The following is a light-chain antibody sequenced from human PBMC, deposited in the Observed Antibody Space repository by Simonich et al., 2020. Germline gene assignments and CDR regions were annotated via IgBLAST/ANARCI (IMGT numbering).Light chain of an antibody. CDR3: IQSIQLPIT. CDR1: QSLLHSDGKTY. CDR2: EVS. V-gene: IGKV2D-29*02. J-gene: IGKJ5*01. Sequence: DIVMTQTPLSLSVPPGQPASISCKSSQSLLHSDGKTYLYWYLQKPGQSPQLLIYEVSNRCSGVPDRFSGSGSGTDFTLKISRVEAEDVGVYYCIQSIQLPITFGQGTRLEIK.